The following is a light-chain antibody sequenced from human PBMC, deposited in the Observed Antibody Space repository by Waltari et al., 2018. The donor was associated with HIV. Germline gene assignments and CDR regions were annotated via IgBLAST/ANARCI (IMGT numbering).Light chain of an antibody. CDR1: QSVSSNY. V-gene: IGKV3-20*01. CDR3: QHYGSSPPGT. J-gene: IGKJ1*01. Sequence: VVTQSPGTLSLSPGERATISCRTSQSVSSNYIAWYRQRPGQAPRLLIYGASRRATGIPDRFSGSGSGTDFTLTITRLEPEDFAVYYCQHYGSSPPGTFGQGTKVDIK. CDR2: GAS.